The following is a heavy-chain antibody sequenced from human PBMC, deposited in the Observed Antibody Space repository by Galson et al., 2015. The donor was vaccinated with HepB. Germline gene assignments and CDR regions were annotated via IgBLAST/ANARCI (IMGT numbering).Heavy chain of an antibody. V-gene: IGHV3-21*01. CDR3: ASLFGVAHYYYYGMDV. CDR1: GFTFSSYS. J-gene: IGHJ6*02. D-gene: IGHD3-3*01. CDR2: ISSSSSYI. Sequence: SLRLSCAASGFTFSSYSMNWVRQAPGKGLEWVSSISSSSSYIYYADSVKGRFTISRDNAKNSLYLQMNSLRAEDTAVYYCASLFGVAHYYYYGMDVWGQGTTVTVSS.